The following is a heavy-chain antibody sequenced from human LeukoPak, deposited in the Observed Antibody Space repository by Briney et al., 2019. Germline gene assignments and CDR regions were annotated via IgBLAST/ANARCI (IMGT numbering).Heavy chain of an antibody. CDR2: IYYSGTT. CDR3: ARGRPEDPYYYYYYMDV. J-gene: IGHJ6*03. D-gene: IGHD2-2*01. Sequence: SETLSLTCTVSGGSISSSSYYWVWIRQPPGEGLEWIGSIYYSGTTYYSPSLKSRVTIPVDTSKNQFSLKLSSVTTADTAVYYCARGRPEDPYYYYYYMDVWGKGTTVTVSS. CDR1: GGSISSSSYY. V-gene: IGHV4-39*07.